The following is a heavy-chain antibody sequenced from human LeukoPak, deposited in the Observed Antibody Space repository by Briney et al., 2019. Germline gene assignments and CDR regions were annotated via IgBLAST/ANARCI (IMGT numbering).Heavy chain of an antibody. V-gene: IGHV3-30*02. D-gene: IGHD3-22*01. J-gene: IGHJ4*02. CDR2: TWSDGSNK. CDR1: GFTFSSYG. Sequence: GGSLRLSCAASGFTFSSYGMHWVRQAPGKGLEWVAITWSDGSNKHYADSVKGRFSISRDNSKNTLFLQMNSLRAEDTALYFCARGPMIVVDAEHTFDYWGQGTLVTVSS. CDR3: ARGPMIVVDAEHTFDY.